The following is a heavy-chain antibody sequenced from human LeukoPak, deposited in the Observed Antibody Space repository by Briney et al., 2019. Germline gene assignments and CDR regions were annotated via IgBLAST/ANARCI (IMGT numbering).Heavy chain of an antibody. CDR3: AKDPKILWFGEDYYMDV. J-gene: IGHJ6*03. CDR2: ISYDGSNK. CDR1: GFTFSSYG. Sequence: QSGGSLRLSCAASGFTFSSYGMHWVRQAPGKGLEWVAVISYDGSNKYYADSVKGRFTISRDNSKNTLYLQMNSLRAEDTAVYYCAKDPKILWFGEDYYMDVWGKGTTVTVSS. D-gene: IGHD3-10*01. V-gene: IGHV3-30*18.